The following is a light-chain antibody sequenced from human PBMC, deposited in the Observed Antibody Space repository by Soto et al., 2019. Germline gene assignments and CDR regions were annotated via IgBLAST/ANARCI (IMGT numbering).Light chain of an antibody. CDR3: QQYNKWPRT. CDR1: QSISTW. V-gene: IGKV1-5*03. CDR2: KAS. Sequence: DIQMTQSPSTLSASVGDRVTITCRASQSISTWLAWYQQKPGKAPKLLIYKASGLESGVPSRFSGSGSGTEFTLTISSLQSEDSAVYYCQQYNKWPRTFGQGTKVDI. J-gene: IGKJ1*01.